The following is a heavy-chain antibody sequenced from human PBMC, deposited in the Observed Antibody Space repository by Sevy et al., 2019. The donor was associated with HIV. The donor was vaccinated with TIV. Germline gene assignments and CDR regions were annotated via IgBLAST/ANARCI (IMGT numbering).Heavy chain of an antibody. V-gene: IGHV3-23*01. D-gene: IGHD3-9*01. CDR1: GFTFSTYA. CDR2: ITYSGVNT. CDR3: AKDHDNNWFDP. Sequence: GGSLRLSCAASGFTFSTYAMTWVRQAPGKGLEWVSVITYSGVNTYYADSVKGRFTISRDNSKNTLYLQMNSLRAEDTAVYYCAKDHDNNWFDPWGQGTLVTVSS. J-gene: IGHJ5*02.